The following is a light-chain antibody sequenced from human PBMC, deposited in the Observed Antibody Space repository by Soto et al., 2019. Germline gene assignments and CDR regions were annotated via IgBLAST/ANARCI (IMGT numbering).Light chain of an antibody. CDR3: QQYSDYPRT. CDR2: DAS. V-gene: IGKV1-5*01. Sequence: GDRVTITCRASQSISRQLAWYQQKPGKAPKLLSYDASSLESGVPSRFSGSGPGTEFTLIISSLQPDDFATYYCQQYSDYPRTFGQGTKVQI. J-gene: IGKJ1*01. CDR1: QSISRQ.